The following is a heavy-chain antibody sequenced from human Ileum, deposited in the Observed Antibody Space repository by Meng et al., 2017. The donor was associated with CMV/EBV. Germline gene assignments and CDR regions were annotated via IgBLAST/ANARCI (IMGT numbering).Heavy chain of an antibody. Sequence: GGSLRLSCVVSGFTFSNYVMYWVRQAPGKGLEWVAFIRFRGTDTRYPDSLKGRFTISRDNSKNTLFLQMNGLRPDDTAVYYCVRAQWLDYWGQGTLVTVSS. CDR2: IRFRGTDT. CDR3: VRAQWLDY. D-gene: IGHD6-19*01. J-gene: IGHJ4*02. CDR1: GFTFSNYV. V-gene: IGHV3-30*02.